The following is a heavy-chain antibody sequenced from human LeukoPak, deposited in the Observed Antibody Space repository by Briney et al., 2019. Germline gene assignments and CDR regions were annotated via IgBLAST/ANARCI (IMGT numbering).Heavy chain of an antibody. V-gene: IGHV3-53*04. Sequence: PGGPLRLSCAASGFTVSSNYMSWVRQAPGKGLEWVSVIYSGGSTYYADSVKGQFTISRHNSKNTLYLQMNSLRAEDTAVYYCARKEDYYYGMDVWGQGTTVTVSS. CDR1: GFTVSSNY. J-gene: IGHJ6*02. CDR2: IYSGGST. CDR3: ARKEDYYYGMDV.